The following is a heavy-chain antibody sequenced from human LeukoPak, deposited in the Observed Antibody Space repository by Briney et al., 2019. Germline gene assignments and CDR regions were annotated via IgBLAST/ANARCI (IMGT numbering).Heavy chain of an antibody. D-gene: IGHD4-23*01. CDR1: GYTFTGNY. Sequence: ASVKVSCKASGYTFTGNYMHWLRQAPGQGLEWMGWINPHSGGTNYAQKFQGRVTITADKSTSTAYMELSSLRSEDTAVYYCARDDYGGNVGLYYWGQGTLVTVSS. V-gene: IGHV1-2*02. CDR2: INPHSGGT. J-gene: IGHJ4*02. CDR3: ARDDYGGNVGLYY.